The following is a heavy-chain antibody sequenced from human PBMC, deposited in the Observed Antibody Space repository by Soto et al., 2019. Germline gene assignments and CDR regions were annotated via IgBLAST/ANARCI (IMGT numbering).Heavy chain of an antibody. CDR3: ARESSWYTLVYMDV. CDR1: GFTFSSYG. J-gene: IGHJ6*03. CDR2: IWYDGSNK. D-gene: IGHD6-13*01. Sequence: QVQLVESGGGVVQPGRSLRLSCAASGFTFSSYGMHWVRQAPGKGLEWVAVIWYDGSNKYYADSVKGRFTISRDNSKNTLYQQMNSLRAEDTAVYYCARESSWYTLVYMDVWGKGTTVTVSS. V-gene: IGHV3-33*01.